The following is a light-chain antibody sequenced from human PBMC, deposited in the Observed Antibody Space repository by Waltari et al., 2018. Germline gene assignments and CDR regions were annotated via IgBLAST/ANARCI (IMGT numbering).Light chain of an antibody. J-gene: IGLJ3*02. CDR1: SSNIAADYD. V-gene: IGLV1-40*01. CDR3: QSYDSSLRGSV. Sequence: QSVLTPPPSVSGAPGQRVTISCTGSSSNIAADYDVHWYQQFPGTAPTLLIYDNTNRPSGVPDRFSGSKSGTSASLAITGLQAEDESDYYCQSYDSSLRGSVFGGGTKLTVL. CDR2: DNT.